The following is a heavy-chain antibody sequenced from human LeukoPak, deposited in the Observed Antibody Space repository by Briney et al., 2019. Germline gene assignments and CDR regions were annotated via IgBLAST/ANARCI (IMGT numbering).Heavy chain of an antibody. J-gene: IGHJ4*02. CDR1: GGSISSYY. CDR2: MYVSGNT. CDR3: ARERSTTINTYYFDS. D-gene: IGHD4-11*01. V-gene: IGHV4-4*07. Sequence: MTSVTLSLTCTVSGGSISSYYWNWIRQPAGKGLEWIGRMYVSGNTNYNPSLKSRVTMSLDTSTNQFSLQLSSVTAADTAVYYCARERSTTINTYYFDSWGQGTLVTVSS.